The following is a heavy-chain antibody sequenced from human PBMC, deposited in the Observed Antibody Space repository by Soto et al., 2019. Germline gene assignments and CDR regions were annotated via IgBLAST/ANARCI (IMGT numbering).Heavy chain of an antibody. J-gene: IGHJ4*02. Sequence: PGGSLRLSCAASGFTFSSYGVHWVRQAPGKGLEWVASVSYDGSNKHYADSVKGRFTISRDNSRNTLDLQMNSLRAEDMAVYYCAKDTYYYDRSGYYTYDHWGQGTQVTSPQ. D-gene: IGHD3-22*01. CDR1: GFTFSSYG. V-gene: IGHV3-30*18. CDR2: VSYDGSNK. CDR3: AKDTYYYDRSGYYTYDH.